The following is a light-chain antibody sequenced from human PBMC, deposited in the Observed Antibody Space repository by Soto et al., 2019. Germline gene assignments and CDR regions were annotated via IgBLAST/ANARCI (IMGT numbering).Light chain of an antibody. CDR3: SSNTRSRTYV. CDR1: SSEVGGYNF. V-gene: IGLV2-14*01. J-gene: IGLJ1*01. Sequence: QSVLTQPASVSGSPGQSITISCTGTSSEVGGYNFVSWYQQHPGKAPKLMIYEVSNRPSGVSNRFSGSKSGNTAYLTISGLQAEDEADYYCSSNTRSRTYVFGSGTKVTVL. CDR2: EVS.